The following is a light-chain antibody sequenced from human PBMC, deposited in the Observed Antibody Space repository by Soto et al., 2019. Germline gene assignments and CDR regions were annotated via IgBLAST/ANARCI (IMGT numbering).Light chain of an antibody. CDR2: GAS. V-gene: IGKV3-20*01. Sequence: EIVLTQSPSTLSLSPGERATISCRASQSVNTNYFACYQQKSGQAPRLLIYGASSRATGIPDRFSGSGSGTDFTLTISRLEPEDFAAYFCQQYGSSPITFGQGTRLEIK. CDR1: QSVNTNY. CDR3: QQYGSSPIT. J-gene: IGKJ5*01.